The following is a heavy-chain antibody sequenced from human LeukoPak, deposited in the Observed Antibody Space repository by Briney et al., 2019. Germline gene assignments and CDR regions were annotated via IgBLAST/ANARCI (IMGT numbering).Heavy chain of an antibody. D-gene: IGHD2-2*01. J-gene: IGHJ6*02. CDR2: IRSKANSYAT. CDR3: TRLPVHCSSTSCPLPRYYYYYYGMDV. V-gene: IGHV3-73*01. Sequence: PGGSLKLSCAASGFTFSGSAMHWVRQASGKGLEWVGRIRSKANSYATAYAASVKGRFTISRDDSKNTAYLQMNSLKTEDTAVYYCTRLPVHCSSTSCPLPRYYYYYYGMDVWGQGTTVTVSS. CDR1: GFTFSGSA.